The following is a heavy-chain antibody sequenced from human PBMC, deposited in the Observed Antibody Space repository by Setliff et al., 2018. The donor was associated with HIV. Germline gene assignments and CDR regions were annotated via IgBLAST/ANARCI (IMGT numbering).Heavy chain of an antibody. Sequence: GGSLRLSCAASGFTFSSYSMNWVRQAPGKGLEWVSSISSSSSRYTNYADSVKGRFTISRDNARNSLYLQMNSLRVEDTALYYCARDLNWGFDYWGQGTLVTVSS. D-gene: IGHD7-27*01. CDR3: ARDLNWGFDY. CDR1: GFTFSSYS. J-gene: IGHJ4*02. V-gene: IGHV3-21*01. CDR2: ISSSSSRYT.